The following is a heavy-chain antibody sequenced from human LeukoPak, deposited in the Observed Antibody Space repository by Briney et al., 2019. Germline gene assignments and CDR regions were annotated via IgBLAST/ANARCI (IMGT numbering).Heavy chain of an antibody. Sequence: PSETLSLTCAVYGGSFSGYYWSWIRQPPGKGLEWIGEINHSGSTNYNPSLKSRVTMSVDTSKNQFSLKLSSVTAADTAVYYCARGYRYCSSTSCYAHWYFDLWGRGTLVTVSS. D-gene: IGHD2-2*01. CDR2: INHSGST. CDR3: ARGYRYCSSTSCYAHWYFDL. V-gene: IGHV4-34*01. CDR1: GGSFSGYY. J-gene: IGHJ2*01.